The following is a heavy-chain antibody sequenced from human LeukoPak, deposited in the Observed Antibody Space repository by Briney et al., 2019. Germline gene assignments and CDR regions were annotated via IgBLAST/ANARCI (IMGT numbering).Heavy chain of an antibody. J-gene: IGHJ6*03. V-gene: IGHV3-48*01. CDR1: GFTFSSYS. D-gene: IGHD3/OR15-3a*01. Sequence: PGGSLRLSCAASGFTFSSYSMNWVRQAPGGGLEWISYISGSSATIYYADSVKGRFTISRDNAKNSLYLQMASLRAGDTGVYYCATEASDWSSYMDIWGKGTTVIVS. CDR3: ATEASDWSSYMDI. CDR2: ISGSSATI.